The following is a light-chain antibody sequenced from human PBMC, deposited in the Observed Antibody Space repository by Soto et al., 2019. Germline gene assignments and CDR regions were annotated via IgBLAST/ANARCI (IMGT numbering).Light chain of an antibody. V-gene: IGKV1-39*01. CDR1: QSISRY. CDR3: QQTYSTLFT. J-gene: IGKJ3*01. CDR2: AAS. Sequence: DIQMTQSPSALSASVGDRVTITCRASQSISRYLNWYQQKPGKAPEPLIYAASSLQSGFPSRFSGSGSGTDFTLTISNLQPEDFATYFCQQTYSTLFTFGPGTKVEIK.